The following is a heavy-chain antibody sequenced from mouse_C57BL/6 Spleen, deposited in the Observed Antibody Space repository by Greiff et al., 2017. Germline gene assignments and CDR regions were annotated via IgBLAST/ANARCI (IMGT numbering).Heavy chain of an antibody. V-gene: IGHV1-80*01. CDR2: IYPGDGDT. J-gene: IGHJ4*01. CDR3: ARRTGTSAMDD. CDR1: GYAFSSYW. D-gene: IGHD4-1*01. Sequence: LKESGASVKISCNASGYAFSSYWMNWVKQRPGKGLAWIGQIYPGDGDTNYNGKFKGKATLTADKSSSTAYMQLSSLTSEDSAVYFCARRTGTSAMDDWGQGTSVTVSS.